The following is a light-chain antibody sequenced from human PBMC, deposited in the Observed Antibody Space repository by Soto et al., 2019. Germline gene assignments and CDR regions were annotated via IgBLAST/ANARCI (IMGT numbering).Light chain of an antibody. CDR2: TTS. J-gene: IGKJ1*01. Sequence: DIQMTQSPSSLSASVGDRVTITCRASQSISSYLNWYQQKPGKAPRLLIYTTSSLQSGVPSKFSGSASGTDFTLTISSLQPEDFATYYCQQSYTTPWTFGQGTKVDNK. V-gene: IGKV1-39*01. CDR3: QQSYTTPWT. CDR1: QSISSY.